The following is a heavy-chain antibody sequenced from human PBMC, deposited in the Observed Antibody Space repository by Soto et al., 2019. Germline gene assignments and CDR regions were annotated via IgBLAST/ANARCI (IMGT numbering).Heavy chain of an antibody. CDR3: AKGVVVVPAAEYFDY. Sequence: GGSLRLSCAASGFTFSSYAMSWVRQAPGKGLEWVSGISGKGGSSHYADSVKGRFTISRDNSKNTLYLQMNSLRAEDTAIYYCAKGVVVVPAAEYFDYWGQGTLVTVSS. J-gene: IGHJ4*02. CDR2: ISGKGGSS. V-gene: IGHV3-23*01. D-gene: IGHD2-2*01. CDR1: GFTFSSYA.